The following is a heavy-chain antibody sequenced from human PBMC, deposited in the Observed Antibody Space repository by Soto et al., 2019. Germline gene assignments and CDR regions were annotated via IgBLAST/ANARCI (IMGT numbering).Heavy chain of an antibody. CDR3: IQSRCGGDCLQAYASYYCYGMDV. CDR2: IYWDDDK. Sequence: QITLKESGPTLVKPTQTLTLTCTFSAFSLSTGGVGVGWIRQPPGKALEWLALIYWDDDKRYSPSLRSRLTITKDTSKNQVVLTMTNMDPVDTATYYCIQSRCGGDCLQAYASYYCYGMDVWGQGTTVTVSS. CDR1: AFSLSTGGVG. V-gene: IGHV2-5*02. J-gene: IGHJ6*02. D-gene: IGHD2-21*02.